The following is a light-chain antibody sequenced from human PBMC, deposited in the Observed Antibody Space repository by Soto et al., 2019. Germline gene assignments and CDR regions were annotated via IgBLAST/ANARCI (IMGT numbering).Light chain of an antibody. CDR3: QQYNNWPWT. CDR1: QSVNSN. Sequence: EIVMTQSPATLSVSPGERATLSCRASQSVNSNLAWYQHKPGQAPSLLIYGASTRATGIPARFSGSGSGTEFTIIISSLQYEDFAVYYCQQYNNWPWTFGQGTKVDIK. V-gene: IGKV3-15*01. CDR2: GAS. J-gene: IGKJ1*01.